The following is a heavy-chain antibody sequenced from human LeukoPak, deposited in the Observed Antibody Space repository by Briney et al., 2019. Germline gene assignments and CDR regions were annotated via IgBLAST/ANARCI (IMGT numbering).Heavy chain of an antibody. CDR2: IIPILGIA. V-gene: IGHV1-69*04. CDR3: ASYSHQWELSRAPGAFDI. CDR1: GGTFSSYA. J-gene: IGHJ3*02. D-gene: IGHD1-26*01. Sequence: SVKVSCKASGGTFSSYAICWVRQAPGQGLEWMGRIIPILGIANYAQKFQGRVTITADKSTSTAYMELSSLRSEDTAVYYCASYSHQWELSRAPGAFDIWGQGTLVTVSS.